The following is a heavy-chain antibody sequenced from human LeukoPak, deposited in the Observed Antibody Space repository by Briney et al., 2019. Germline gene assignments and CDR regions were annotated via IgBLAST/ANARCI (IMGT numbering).Heavy chain of an antibody. Sequence: ASVKVSCKVSGYTLTELSMHWVRQAPGKGLEWMGGFDPEDGETIYAQKFQGRVTMTEDTSTDTAYMELSSLRSEDTAVYYCATPSGGHGAFDIWGQGTMVTVSS. V-gene: IGHV1-24*01. D-gene: IGHD1-26*01. CDR3: ATPSGGHGAFDI. CDR2: FDPEDGET. CDR1: GYTLTELS. J-gene: IGHJ3*02.